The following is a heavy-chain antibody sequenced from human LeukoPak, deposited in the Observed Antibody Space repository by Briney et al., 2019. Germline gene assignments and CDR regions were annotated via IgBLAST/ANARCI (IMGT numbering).Heavy chain of an antibody. CDR3: ARALELRSLANWFDP. CDR2: IYYSGST. Sequence: PSETLSLTCTVSGGSISSHYWSWIRQPPGKGLEWIGYIYYSGSTNYNPSLKSRVTISVDTSKNHFSLKLSSVTAADTAVYYCARALELRSLANWFDPWGQGTLVTVSS. J-gene: IGHJ5*02. CDR1: GGSISSHY. V-gene: IGHV4-59*11. D-gene: IGHD3-3*01.